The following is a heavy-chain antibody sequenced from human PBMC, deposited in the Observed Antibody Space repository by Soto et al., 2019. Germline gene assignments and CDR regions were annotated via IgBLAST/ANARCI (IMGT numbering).Heavy chain of an antibody. J-gene: IGHJ1*01. CDR2: IWYDGSNK. CDR3: ARDRGGFGEYFQH. CDR1: GFTFSSYG. Sequence: QVQLVESGGGVVQPGRSLRLSCAASGFTFSSYGMHWVRQAPGKGLEWVAVIWYDGSNKYYADSVKGRFTISRDNSKNTLYLQMNSLRAEDTAVYYCARDRGGFGEYFQHWGQGTLVTVSS. D-gene: IGHD3-10*01. V-gene: IGHV3-33*01.